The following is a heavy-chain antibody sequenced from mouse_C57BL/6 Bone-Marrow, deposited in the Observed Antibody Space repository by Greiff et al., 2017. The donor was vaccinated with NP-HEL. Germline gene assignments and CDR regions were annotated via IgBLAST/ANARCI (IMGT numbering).Heavy chain of an antibody. CDR3: AELGRTGYFDV. Sequence: EVQLQQSGPELVKPGASVKISCKASGYTFTDYYMNWVKQSHGKSLEWIGDINPNNGGTSYNQKFKGKATLTVDKSSSTAYMELRSLTSEDSAVYYCAELGRTGYFDVWGTGTTVTVSS. D-gene: IGHD4-1*01. V-gene: IGHV1-26*01. CDR1: GYTFTDYY. CDR2: INPNNGGT. J-gene: IGHJ1*03.